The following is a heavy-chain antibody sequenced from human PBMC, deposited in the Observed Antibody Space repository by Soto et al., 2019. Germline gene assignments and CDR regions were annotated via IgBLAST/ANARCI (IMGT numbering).Heavy chain of an antibody. CDR3: ARDLGYCSGGSCYSSGRCDAFDI. V-gene: IGHV1-18*01. D-gene: IGHD2-15*01. J-gene: IGHJ3*02. CDR1: GYTFTSYG. CDR2: ISAYNGNT. Sequence: GASVKVSCKASGYTFTSYGISWVRLAPGQGLEWMGWISAYNGNTNYAQKLQGRVTMTTDTSTSTAYMELRSLRSDDTAVYYCARDLGYCSGGSCYSSGRCDAFDIWGQGTIVTVS.